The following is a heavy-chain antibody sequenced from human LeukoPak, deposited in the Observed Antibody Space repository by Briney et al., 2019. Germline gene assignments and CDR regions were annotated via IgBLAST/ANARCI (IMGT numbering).Heavy chain of an antibody. CDR2: IYTSGST. D-gene: IGHD3-22*01. CDR3: ARVAYYDSSGYSIFDY. CDR1: GGSISSGSYY. J-gene: IGHJ4*02. Sequence: SETLSLTCTVSGGSISSGSYYWSWIRQPAGKGLEWIGRIYTSGSTNYNPSLKSRVTISVDTPKNQFSLKLSSVTAADTAVYYCARVAYYDSSGYSIFDYWGQGTLVTVSS. V-gene: IGHV4-61*02.